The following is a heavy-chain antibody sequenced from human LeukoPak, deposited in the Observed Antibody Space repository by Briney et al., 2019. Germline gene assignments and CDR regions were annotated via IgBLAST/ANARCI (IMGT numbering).Heavy chain of an antibody. CDR3: ARDDADGLSGSGSYYNVLADY. CDR2: IKPNSGAT. CDR1: GYTFTGYY. J-gene: IGHJ4*02. Sequence: ASVKVSCKASGYTFTGYYMHWVRQAPGQGLEWMGWIKPNSGATNYAQRFQGRVTMTKDTSISTAYMKLSRLTSDDTAVYYCARDDADGLSGSGSYYNVLADYWGQGTLVTVSS. D-gene: IGHD3-10*01. V-gene: IGHV1-2*02.